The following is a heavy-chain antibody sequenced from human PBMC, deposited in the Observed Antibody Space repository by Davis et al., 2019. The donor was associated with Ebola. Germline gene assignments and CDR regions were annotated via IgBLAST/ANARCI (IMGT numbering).Heavy chain of an antibody. Sequence: GESLKLSCAAPGFTFSTKTMSWVRQAPGKGLEWVASIRGSGGSTTYVDSVQGRFTLSRDNSKNTLYPHMNSLRVEDTAIYYCAIIGGWGTPFGDWGQGTLVTVSS. D-gene: IGHD7-27*01. V-gene: IGHV3-23*01. CDR2: IRGSGGST. CDR3: AIIGGWGTPFGD. CDR1: GFTFSTKT. J-gene: IGHJ1*01.